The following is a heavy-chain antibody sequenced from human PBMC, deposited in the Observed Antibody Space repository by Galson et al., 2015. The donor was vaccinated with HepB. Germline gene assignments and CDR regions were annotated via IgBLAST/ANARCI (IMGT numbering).Heavy chain of an antibody. CDR1: GFTFGDYA. Sequence: SLRLSCAASGFTFGDYAMHWVRQAPGKGLEWVSGISWNSGNIDYADSLKGRFTISRDNAKNSLHLQMNSLRDEDTALYYCAKDNYHGSGRSWNALDFWGQGTMVTVSS. V-gene: IGHV3-9*01. J-gene: IGHJ3*01. D-gene: IGHD3-10*01. CDR2: ISWNSGNI. CDR3: AKDNYHGSGRSWNALDF.